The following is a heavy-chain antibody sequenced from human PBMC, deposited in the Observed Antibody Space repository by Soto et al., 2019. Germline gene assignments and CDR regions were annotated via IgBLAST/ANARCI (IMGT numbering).Heavy chain of an antibody. CDR2: INTYNGNT. Sequence: QVQLVQSGAEVKNPGASVKVSCKASGYTFTRYGNDWARQAPGQGLEWMGWINTYNGNTNYAQNVQDRVTLTTDTSTSTAYMELRSLRSNDTAIYYCAMVDVYVTPSPQDVWGQGTTVIVSS. V-gene: IGHV1-18*01. D-gene: IGHD3-16*01. J-gene: IGHJ6*02. CDR1: GYTFTRYG. CDR3: AMVDVYVTPSPQDV.